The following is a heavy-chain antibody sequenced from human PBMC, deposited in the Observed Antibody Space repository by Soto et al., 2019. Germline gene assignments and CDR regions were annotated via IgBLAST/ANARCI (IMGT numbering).Heavy chain of an antibody. Sequence: GGSLRLSFAAAAFPFSSYAMRWSRPPPGKVLEGVSAISGSGGSTYYADSVRGRFTIARNNSKNTLYLQMNSLRAEDTAVHYCAKDQRGMGRAAYWGQGTLVTVS. CDR2: ISGSGGST. V-gene: IGHV3-23*01. J-gene: IGHJ4*02. CDR3: AKDQRGMGRAAY. CDR1: AFPFSSYA. D-gene: IGHD7-27*01.